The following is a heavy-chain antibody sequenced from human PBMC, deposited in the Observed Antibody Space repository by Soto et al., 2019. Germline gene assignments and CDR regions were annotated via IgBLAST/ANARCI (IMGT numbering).Heavy chain of an antibody. D-gene: IGHD3-22*01. CDR2: IYAGTIT. CDR3: ARIPDDNSGTIFYE. V-gene: IGHV3-53*01. J-gene: IGHJ4*02. Sequence: GGSLRLSFAVSGITVSSYYMSWVRQAAGKGLEWVSVIYAGTITYYADSVKGRFTIYRDNSKNTLNLEMNSLRVEDTAVYYCARIPDDNSGTIFYEWGKRTLVTVSS. CDR1: GITVSSYY.